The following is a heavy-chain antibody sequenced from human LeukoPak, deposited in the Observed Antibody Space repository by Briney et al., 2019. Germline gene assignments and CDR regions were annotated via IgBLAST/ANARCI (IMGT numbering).Heavy chain of an antibody. V-gene: IGHV3-20*04. J-gene: IGHJ4*02. D-gene: IGHD1-7*01. CDR3: ARGEWNWNYVPFDY. CDR1: GFTFDDYG. CDR2: INWNGGST. Sequence: GGSLRLSCAASGFTFDDYGMSWVRQAPGKGLEWVSGINWNGGSTGYADSVKGRFTISRDNAKNSLYLQMNSLRAEDTAVYYCARGEWNWNYVPFDYWGQGTLVTVSS.